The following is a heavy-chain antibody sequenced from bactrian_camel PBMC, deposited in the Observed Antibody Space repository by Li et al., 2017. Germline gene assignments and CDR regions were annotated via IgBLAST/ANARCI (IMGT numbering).Heavy chain of an antibody. J-gene: IGHJ4*01. CDR3: MADPSVFPVCQLGMMRMDY. V-gene: IGHV3S53*01. Sequence: VQLVESGGGSVQAGGSLRLSCSGFRASRRGDAVAWFRQAPGREREGIAAILHDGRSTYADSVKGRFAVSKDSAKNTLYLQMNNVKPEDTAMYYCMADPSVFPVCQLGMMRMDYRGQGTQVTVS. CDR1: RASRRGDA. CDR2: ILHDGRS.